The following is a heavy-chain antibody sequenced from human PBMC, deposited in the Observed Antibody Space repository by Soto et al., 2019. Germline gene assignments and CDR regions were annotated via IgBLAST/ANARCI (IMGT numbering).Heavy chain of an antibody. CDR2: IYYSGST. V-gene: IGHV4-31*03. Sequence: TLSLTCTVSGGSINIGSYYWSWIRQHPGKGLEWIGNIYYSGSTYYNPSLKSRVIISVDTSKNQFSLKLTSVTAADTAGYYCASYSLYGMDVWGQGTTVTV. D-gene: IGHD2-21*01. CDR3: ASYSLYGMDV. J-gene: IGHJ6*02. CDR1: GGSINIGSYY.